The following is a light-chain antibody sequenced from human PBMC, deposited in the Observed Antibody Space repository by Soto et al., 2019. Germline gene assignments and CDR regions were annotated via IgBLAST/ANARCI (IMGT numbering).Light chain of an antibody. CDR1: QGITSW. J-gene: IGKJ4*01. CDR3: QQTSSFPLT. V-gene: IGKV1-12*01. Sequence: DIQMTQSPSSVSASVGDRVTITCRASQGITSWLAWYQQKPGRAPKLLIYAASSLQSGVPSRFSGSESGRDFTLTISSLQPEDFASYFCQQTSSFPLTVGGGTKVEIK. CDR2: AAS.